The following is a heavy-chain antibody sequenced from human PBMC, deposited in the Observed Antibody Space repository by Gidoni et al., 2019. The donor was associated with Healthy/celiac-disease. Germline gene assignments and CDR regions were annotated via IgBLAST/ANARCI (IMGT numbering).Heavy chain of an antibody. CDR3: ARVGSNGDGLDY. J-gene: IGHJ4*02. D-gene: IGHD7-27*01. CDR1: GFTFSCYG. V-gene: IGHV3-33*08. Sequence: QVQLVESGGGVVQPGRSLRLSLSASGFTFSCYGMHWVRQAPGKGLEWVAVIWYDRSNKYYADSEKGRFTKSRDNSKRTLDLEMNSLRAEDTAVYYCARVGSNGDGLDYWGQGTLVTVSS. CDR2: IWYDRSNK.